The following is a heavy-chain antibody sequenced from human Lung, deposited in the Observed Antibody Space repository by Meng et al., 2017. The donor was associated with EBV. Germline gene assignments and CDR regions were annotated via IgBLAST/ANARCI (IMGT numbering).Heavy chain of an antibody. V-gene: IGHV4-34*01. D-gene: IGHD4-17*01. CDR2: INHSGST. J-gene: IGHJ4*02. CDR1: GGSFSGYY. Sequence: VQHQPGGAGLLKPSEPLSHTCAVYGGSFSGYYGSWIRQPPGKGLEWIGEINHSGSTNYNPSLKSRVTISVDTSKNQLSLKLTSVTAADTAVYYCAVPRGDYYHFDQWGQGTLVTVSS. CDR3: AVPRGDYYHFDQ.